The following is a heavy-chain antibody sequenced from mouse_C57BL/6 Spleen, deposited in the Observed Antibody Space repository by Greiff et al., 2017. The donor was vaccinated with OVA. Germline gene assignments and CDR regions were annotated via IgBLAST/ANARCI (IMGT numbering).Heavy chain of an antibody. CDR2: IYPGNSDT. V-gene: IGHV1-5*01. CDR3: TGSTMVTTGFDY. CDR1: GYTFTSYW. D-gene: IGHD2-2*01. Sequence: EVQLQQSGTVLARPGALVKMSCKTSGYTFTSYWMHWVKQRPGQGLEWIGAIYPGNSDTSYNQKFKGKAKLTAVTSASTAYMELSSLTNEDSAVYYCTGSTMVTTGFDYWGQGTTLTVSS. J-gene: IGHJ2*01.